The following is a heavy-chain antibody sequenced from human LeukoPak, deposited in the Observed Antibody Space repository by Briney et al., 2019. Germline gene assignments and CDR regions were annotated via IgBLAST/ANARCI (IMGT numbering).Heavy chain of an antibody. CDR3: ARSRRFNRNYVHYYYMDV. J-gene: IGHJ6*03. V-gene: IGHV1-69*05. CDR1: GGTFSSYA. Sequence: ASVKVSCKASGGTFSSYAISWVRQAPGQGLEWMGGIIPIFGTANYAQKFQGRVTITTDESTSTAYMELSSLRSEDTAVYYCARSRRFNRNYVHYYYMDVWGKGTTVTVSS. D-gene: IGHD1-7*01. CDR2: IIPIFGTA.